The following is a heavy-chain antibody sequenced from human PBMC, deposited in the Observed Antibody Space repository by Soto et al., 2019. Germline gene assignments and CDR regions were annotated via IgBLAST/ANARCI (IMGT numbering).Heavy chain of an antibody. J-gene: IGHJ5*02. CDR2: ISAYNGNT. CDR1: GYTFTSYG. D-gene: IGHD6-19*01. V-gene: IGHV1-18*01. Sequence: GASVKVSCKASGYTFTSYGISWVRQAPGQGLEWMGWISAYNGNTNYAQKLQGRVTMTTDTSTSTAYMELRSLRSDDTAVYYCARILYSSGWNNWFDPWGQGTLVTVPS. CDR3: ARILYSSGWNNWFDP.